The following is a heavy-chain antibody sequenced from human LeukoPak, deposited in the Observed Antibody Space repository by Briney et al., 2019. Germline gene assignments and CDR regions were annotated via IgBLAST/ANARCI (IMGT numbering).Heavy chain of an antibody. Sequence: GGSLRLSCAASGFTFSSYAMSWVRQAPGKGLEWVSAISGSGGSTYYADSVKGRFTISRDNSKNTLYLQMNSLRAEDTAVYYWAKDQRGGGGGIDYWGQGTLVTVSS. CDR3: AKDQRGGGGGIDY. V-gene: IGHV3-23*01. CDR2: ISGSGGST. D-gene: IGHD3-16*01. J-gene: IGHJ4*02. CDR1: GFTFSSYA.